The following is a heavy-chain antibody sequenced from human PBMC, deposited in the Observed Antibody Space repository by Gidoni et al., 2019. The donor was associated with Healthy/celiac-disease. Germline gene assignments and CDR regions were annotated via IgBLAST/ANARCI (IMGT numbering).Heavy chain of an antibody. CDR1: GFTFDDYA. J-gene: IGHJ4*02. V-gene: IGHV3-9*01. CDR3: AKERGSGSYYFLRGEFDY. CDR2: ISWNSGSI. Sequence: EVQLVESGGGLVQPGRSLRLSCAASGFTFDDYAMHWVRQAPGKGLEWVSGISWNSGSIGYADSVKGRFTISRDNAKNSLYLQMNSLRAEDTALYYCAKERGSGSYYFLRGEFDYWGQGTLVTVSS. D-gene: IGHD3-10*01.